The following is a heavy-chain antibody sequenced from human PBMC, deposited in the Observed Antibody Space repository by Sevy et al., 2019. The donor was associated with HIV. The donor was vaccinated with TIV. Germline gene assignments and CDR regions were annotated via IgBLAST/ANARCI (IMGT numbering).Heavy chain of an antibody. V-gene: IGHV4-4*07. J-gene: IGHJ6*03. CDR1: GGSISSYY. Sequence: SETLSLTCTVSGGSISSYYWSWIRQPAGKGLEWIGRIYTSGSTNYNPSLKSRVTMSVDTSKNQFSLKLSSVTAADTAVYYCARDNYFLVPGNIATTYYYYMDVWGKGTTVTVSS. CDR2: IYTSGST. D-gene: IGHD2-21*01. CDR3: ARDNYFLVPGNIATTYYYYMDV.